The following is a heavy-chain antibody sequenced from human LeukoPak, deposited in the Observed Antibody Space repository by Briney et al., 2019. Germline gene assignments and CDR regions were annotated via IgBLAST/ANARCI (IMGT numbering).Heavy chain of an antibody. CDR3: ASQDGYNLRETYYLDY. D-gene: IGHD5-24*01. V-gene: IGHV3-30*04. CDR1: GFTFSSYA. CDR2: ISYDGSNK. J-gene: IGHJ4*02. Sequence: GGSLRLSCAASGFTFSSYAMHWVRQAPGKGLEWVAVISYDGSNKKYGDSVRGRFTISRDNSKNTLDLQMNSLRAEDTAVYYCASQDGYNLRETYYLDYWGQGTLATVSS.